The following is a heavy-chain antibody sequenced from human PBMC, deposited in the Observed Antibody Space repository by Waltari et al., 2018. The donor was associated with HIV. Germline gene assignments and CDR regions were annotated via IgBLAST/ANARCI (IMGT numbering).Heavy chain of an antibody. CDR1: GFTFSSYA. D-gene: IGHD3-10*01. CDR3: AKDFTPLWFGEFHAFDI. V-gene: IGHV3-23*04. J-gene: IGHJ3*02. Sequence: EVQLVESGGGLVQPGGSLRLSCAASGFTFSSYAMSWVRHAPGKGLEWVSAISGSGGSTYYADSVKGRFTISRDNSKNTLYLQMNSLRAEDTAVYYCAKDFTPLWFGEFHAFDIWGQGTMVTVSS. CDR2: ISGSGGST.